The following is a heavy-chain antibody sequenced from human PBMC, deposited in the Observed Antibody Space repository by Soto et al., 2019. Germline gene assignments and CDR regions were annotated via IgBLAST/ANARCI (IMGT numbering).Heavy chain of an antibody. Sequence: QVQLQESGPGLVKPSQTLSLTCTVSGGSFSSCGFHWSWIRQHPGKGLEWIGYIYYSGSTYYNPSLKSRVTISVDTSKDQFSLKLSSVTAADTAVYYCARGGLSKWFDPWGQGTLVTVAS. J-gene: IGHJ5*02. CDR1: GGSFSSCGFH. D-gene: IGHD3-16*01. CDR3: ARGGLSKWFDP. CDR2: IYYSGST. V-gene: IGHV4-31*03.